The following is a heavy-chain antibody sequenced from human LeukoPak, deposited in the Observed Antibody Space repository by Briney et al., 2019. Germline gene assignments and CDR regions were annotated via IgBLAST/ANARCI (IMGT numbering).Heavy chain of an antibody. CDR2: INAGNGNT. CDR1: GYTFTSYA. Sequence: ASVKVSCKASGYTFTSYAMHWVRQAPGQRREWMGWINAGNGNTKYSQKFQGRVTITRDTSASTAYMELSSLRSEDTAVYYCARDSKWFINDYYYGMDVWGQGTTVTVSS. J-gene: IGHJ6*02. CDR3: ARDSKWFINDYYYGMDV. V-gene: IGHV1-3*01. D-gene: IGHD3-22*01.